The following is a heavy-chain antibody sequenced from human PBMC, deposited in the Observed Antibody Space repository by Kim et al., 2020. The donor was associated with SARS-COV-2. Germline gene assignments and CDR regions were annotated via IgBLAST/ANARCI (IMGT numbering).Heavy chain of an antibody. D-gene: IGHD3-16*01. CDR3: AREGPNTYYFDY. V-gene: IGHV1-46*01. J-gene: IGHJ4*02. Sequence: ASVKVSCKASGYTFTSYHMHWVRQAPGQGLEWMGFISASGRSASYPQKFQGRVTMTRDTSTSTVYMELSSLRSEDTAVYYCAREGPNTYYFDYWGQGTLVTVSS. CDR2: ISASGRSA. CDR1: GYTFTSYH.